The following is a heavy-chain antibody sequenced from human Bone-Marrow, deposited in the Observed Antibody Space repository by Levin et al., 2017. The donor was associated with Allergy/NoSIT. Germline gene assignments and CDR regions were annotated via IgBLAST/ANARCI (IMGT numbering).Heavy chain of an antibody. D-gene: IGHD2-15*01. V-gene: IGHV1-46*03. Sequence: GESLKISCKSSGNAFSGLYMHWVRQAPGQGLEWMGVIDPSGGVTDFAQKFQARVTMSRDTSTGTVYMELSSLRMDDTAVYFCAHLLPGGYWGQGTLVTVSS. CDR1: GNAFSGLY. CDR2: IDPSGGVT. J-gene: IGHJ4*02. CDR3: AHLLPGGY.